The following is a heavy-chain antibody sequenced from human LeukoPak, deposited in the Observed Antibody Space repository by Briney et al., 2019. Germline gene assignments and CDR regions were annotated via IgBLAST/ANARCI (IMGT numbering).Heavy chain of an antibody. CDR2: MNPKSGDA. D-gene: IGHD2-21*01. J-gene: IGHJ5*02. CDR1: GYTFTTYD. V-gene: IGHV1-8*03. Sequence: ASVKVSXKASGYTFTTYDINWVRQAAGQGFEWMGWMNPKSGDAGYADKFQGRVALTRDTSINTAYLELSALTSDDTAVYYCARGPFGNCGGGPCHFRDIDNWYDPWGQRTLVTVSS. CDR3: ARGPFGNCGGGPCHFRDIDNWYDP.